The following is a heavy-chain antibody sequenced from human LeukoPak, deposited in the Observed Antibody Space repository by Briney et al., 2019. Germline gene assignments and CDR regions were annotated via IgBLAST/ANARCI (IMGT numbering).Heavy chain of an antibody. J-gene: IGHJ4*02. CDR3: TTDLGTYYHGSQRLIPIDY. V-gene: IGHV3-15*01. Sequence: GGSLRLSCVDSGFTFTNAWMSWVRQAPGKGLEWIGRIKSKTDGETTNYAEPVRGRFTISRDDSKSAVYLQMDSLKIEDTAVYYCTTDLGTYYHGSQRLIPIDYWGQGTLVTVSS. CDR1: GFTFTNAW. D-gene: IGHD3-10*01. CDR2: IKSKTDGETT.